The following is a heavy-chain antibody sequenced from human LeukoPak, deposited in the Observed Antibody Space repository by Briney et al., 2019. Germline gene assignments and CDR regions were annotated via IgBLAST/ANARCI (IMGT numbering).Heavy chain of an antibody. J-gene: IGHJ6*03. V-gene: IGHV1-2*02. CDR1: GYSFTGYY. Sequence: ASVKVSCKASGYSFTGYYIHWVRQAPGQGLEWMGWINPDGDVTKSAQKFQGRVTMTSDKSINTVYMELSGLTSDDTAFYYCARSPNHYYYMDFWGKGTTVSVSS. D-gene: IGHD2-8*01. CDR3: ARSPNHYYYMDF. CDR2: INPDGDVT.